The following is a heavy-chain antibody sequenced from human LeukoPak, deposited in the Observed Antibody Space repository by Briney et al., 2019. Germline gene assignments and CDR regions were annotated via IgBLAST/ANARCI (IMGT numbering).Heavy chain of an antibody. CDR3: ARVYYSSSYDYWYFDL. J-gene: IGHJ2*01. Sequence: SETLSLTCTVSGYSITTGYYWAWIRQPPGKGLEWIGYIYYSGSTNYNPSLKSRVTISVDTSKNQFSLKLSSVTAADTAVYYCARVYYSSSYDYWYFDLWGRGTLVTVSS. CDR2: IYYSGST. V-gene: IGHV4-61*01. CDR1: GYSITTGYY. D-gene: IGHD6-13*01.